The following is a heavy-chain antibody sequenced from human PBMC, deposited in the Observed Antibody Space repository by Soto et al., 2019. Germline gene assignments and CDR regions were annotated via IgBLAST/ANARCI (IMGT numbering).Heavy chain of an antibody. Sequence: ASVKVSCKASGYTFTIYRINWLRQSPGQRREWMGWISANNANTNYAQNLQGRVTLTQDTSTSTAYMEVRSLTSDDAAVYYCARDRSNPDNWGQGTLVTVAS. V-gene: IGHV1-18*01. CDR2: ISANNANT. CDR3: ARDRSNPDN. D-gene: IGHD4-4*01. J-gene: IGHJ4*02. CDR1: GYTFTIYR.